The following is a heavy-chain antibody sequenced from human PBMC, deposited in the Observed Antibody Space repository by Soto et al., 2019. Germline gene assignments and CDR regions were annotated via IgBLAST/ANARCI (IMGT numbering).Heavy chain of an antibody. J-gene: IGHJ6*03. Sequence: SETLSLTCTVSGGSISSYYWSWIRQPPGKGLEWIGYIYYSGSTNYNPSLKSRVTISVDTSKNQFSLKLSSVTAADTAVYYCERRGFEEKLLLRPHYYYMEVWGKGTTVTVSS. CDR3: ERRGFEEKLLLRPHYYYMEV. D-gene: IGHD3-22*01. CDR1: GGSISSYY. V-gene: IGHV4-59*08. CDR2: IYYSGST.